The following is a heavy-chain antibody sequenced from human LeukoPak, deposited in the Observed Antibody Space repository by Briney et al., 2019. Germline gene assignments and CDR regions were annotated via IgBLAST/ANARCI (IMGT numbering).Heavy chain of an antibody. J-gene: IGHJ4*02. Sequence: GGSLRLSCAASGFTFSSYEMNWVRQAPGKGLEWVSYISSSGSTIYYADSVKGRFTISRDNAKNSLYLQMNSLRAEDTAVYYCAKVTYGSGTYGAFDSWGQGTLVTVSS. CDR1: GFTFSSYE. CDR2: ISSSGSTI. CDR3: AKVTYGSGTYGAFDS. D-gene: IGHD3-10*01. V-gene: IGHV3-48*03.